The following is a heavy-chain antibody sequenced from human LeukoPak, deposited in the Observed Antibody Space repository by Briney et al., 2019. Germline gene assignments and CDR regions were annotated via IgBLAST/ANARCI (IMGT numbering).Heavy chain of an antibody. CDR1: GGSFSDYY. Sequence: SQTLSPTRSVDGGSFSDYYCNSIRQPPGNGLEWNGGIGHSGGTNYNPSLKSRVTISLDTSKNQFSLQLSSVTAADTAVYYCARGRKDVVVVVAATGRWFDPWGQGTLVTVSS. D-gene: IGHD2-15*01. V-gene: IGHV4-34*01. J-gene: IGHJ5*02. CDR2: IGHSGGT. CDR3: ARGRKDVVVVVAATGRWFDP.